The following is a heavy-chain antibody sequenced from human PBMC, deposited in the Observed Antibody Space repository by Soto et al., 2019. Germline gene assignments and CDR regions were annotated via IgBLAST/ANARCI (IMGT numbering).Heavy chain of an antibody. D-gene: IGHD3-22*01. CDR3: VRGGYFFND. Sequence: GGSLRLSCAASGFPFSSYWMSWVRQAPGKGLEWVANIKPDGSEKYYVDSVKGRFTISRDNAKTSLYLQMNSLRAKDSALYFCVRGGYFFNDWGQGTMVTVYS. CDR2: IKPDGSEK. J-gene: IGHJ4*02. CDR1: GFPFSSYW. V-gene: IGHV3-7*01.